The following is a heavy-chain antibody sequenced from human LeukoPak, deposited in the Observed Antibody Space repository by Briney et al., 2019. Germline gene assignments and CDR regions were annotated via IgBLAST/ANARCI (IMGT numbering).Heavy chain of an antibody. D-gene: IGHD3-22*01. CDR2: IIPIFGTA. Sequence: SVKVPCKASGGTFSSYAISWVRQAPGQGLEWMGRIIPIFGTANYAQKFQGRVTITTDESTSTAYMELSSLRSEDTAVYYCARESSYYYDSSGYPAHWGQGTLVTVSS. J-gene: IGHJ4*02. CDR1: GGTFSSYA. V-gene: IGHV1-69*05. CDR3: ARESSYYYDSSGYPAH.